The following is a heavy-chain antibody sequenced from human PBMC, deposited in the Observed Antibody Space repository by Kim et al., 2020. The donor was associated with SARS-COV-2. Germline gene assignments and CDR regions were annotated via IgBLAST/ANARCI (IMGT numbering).Heavy chain of an antibody. CDR2: INPSGGST. J-gene: IGHJ6*02. Sequence: ASVKVSCKASGYTFTSYYMHWVRQAPGQGLEWMGIINPSGGSTSYAQKFQGRVTMTRDTSTSTVYMELSSLRSEDTAVYYCARGLLAAAGIGDYYYYYGMDVWGQGTTVTVSS. CDR3: ARGLLAAAGIGDYYYYYGMDV. D-gene: IGHD6-13*01. CDR1: GYTFTSYY. V-gene: IGHV1-46*01.